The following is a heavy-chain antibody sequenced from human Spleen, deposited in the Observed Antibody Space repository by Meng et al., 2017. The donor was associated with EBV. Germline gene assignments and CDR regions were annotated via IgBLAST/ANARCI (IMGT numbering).Heavy chain of an antibody. CDR1: GGSVRSASYY. J-gene: IGHJ4*02. CDR3: ARLFYYGSGRLKFDF. D-gene: IGHD3-10*01. V-gene: IGHV4-61*01. CDR2: IHYSGNP. Sequence: QVQLQESGPGVLKPSETPSLTCTVSGGSVRSASYYWTWIRQPPGKALEWIGYIHYSGNPNYNSSLKRRVTISVDMSKNQFSLRLSSVTAADTAVYYCARLFYYGSGRLKFDFWGQGTLVTVSS.